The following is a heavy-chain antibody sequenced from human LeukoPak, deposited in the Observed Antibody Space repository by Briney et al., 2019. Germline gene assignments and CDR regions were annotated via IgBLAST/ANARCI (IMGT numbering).Heavy chain of an antibody. V-gene: IGHV4-34*01. CDR1: GGSFSGYY. J-gene: IGHJ3*02. D-gene: IGHD4-17*01. Sequence: SGTLSLTCAVYGGSFSGYYWSWIRQPPGKGLEWIGEINHSGSTNYNPSLKSRVTISVDTSKNQFSLKLSSVTAADTAVYYCARETTVTTGAFDIWGQGTMVTVSS. CDR2: INHSGST. CDR3: ARETTVTTGAFDI.